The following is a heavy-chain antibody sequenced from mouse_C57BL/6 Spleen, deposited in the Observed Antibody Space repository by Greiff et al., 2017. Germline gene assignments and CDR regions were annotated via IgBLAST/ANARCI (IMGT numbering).Heavy chain of an antibody. V-gene: IGHV1-59*01. CDR2: IDPSDSYT. CDR1: GYTFTSYW. Sequence: VQLQQPGAELVRPGTSVKLSCKASGYTFTSYWMHWVKQRPGQGLEWIGVIDPSDSYTNYNQKFKGKATLTVDTSSSTAYMQLSSLTSEDSAVYYCARDRYQDYWGQGTTLSVSS. CDR3: ARDRYQDY. J-gene: IGHJ2*01.